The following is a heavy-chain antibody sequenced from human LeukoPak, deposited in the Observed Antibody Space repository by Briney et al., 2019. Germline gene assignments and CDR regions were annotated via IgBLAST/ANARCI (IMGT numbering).Heavy chain of an antibody. CDR3: ARGPPGEFVTRYMDV. CDR1: GGTFSSYA. CDR2: IIPIFGTA. V-gene: IGHV1-69*05. D-gene: IGHD3-10*01. Sequence: ASVKVSCKASGGTFSSYAISWVRQAPGQGLEWMGGIIPIFGTANYAQKFQGRVTITTDESTGTAYMELSSLRSEDTAVYYCARGPPGEFVTRYMDVWGKGTTVTVSS. J-gene: IGHJ6*03.